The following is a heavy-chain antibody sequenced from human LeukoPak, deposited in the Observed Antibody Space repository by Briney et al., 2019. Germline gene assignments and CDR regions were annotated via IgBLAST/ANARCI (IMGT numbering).Heavy chain of an antibody. CDR1: GFTFSSYS. CDR3: ARAVKIWFGELYVDY. V-gene: IGHV3-48*04. Sequence: GGSLRLSCVASGFTFSSYSMSWVRQAPGKGMEWVSYISSSGSTIYYADSVKGRFTISRDNAKNSLYLQMNSLRAEDTAVYYCARAVKIWFGELYVDYWGQGTLVTVSS. D-gene: IGHD3-10*01. J-gene: IGHJ4*02. CDR2: ISSSGSTI.